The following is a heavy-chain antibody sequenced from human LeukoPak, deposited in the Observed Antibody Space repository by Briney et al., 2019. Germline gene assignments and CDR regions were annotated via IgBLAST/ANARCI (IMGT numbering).Heavy chain of an antibody. D-gene: IGHD3-3*01. V-gene: IGHV4-34*01. CDR3: ARSWGTIFGVVTVIDY. J-gene: IGHJ4*02. CDR2: INHSGST. Sequence: SETLSLTCAVYGGSFSGYYWSWIRQPPGKGLEWIGEINHSGSTNYNPSLKSRVTISVDTSKNQFSLKLSSVTAADTAVYYCARSWGTIFGVVTVIDYWGQGTLVTVSS. CDR1: GGSFSGYY.